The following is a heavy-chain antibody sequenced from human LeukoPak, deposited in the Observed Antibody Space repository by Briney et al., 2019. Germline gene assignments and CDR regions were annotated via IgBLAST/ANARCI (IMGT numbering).Heavy chain of an antibody. CDR2: MSWNSGSI. V-gene: IGHV3-9*01. CDR1: GFTFDDYA. Sequence: PGRSLRPACAPAGFTFDDYAVRWVRQAAGKGLGWVSGMSWNSGSIGYADSVKRRFTISRDNANNTLYLQMNSLRADDTALYYCTKTLYYDFCNGVHHWGQGTLVTVSS. CDR3: TKTLYYDFCNGVHH. D-gene: IGHD3-3*01. J-gene: IGHJ1*01.